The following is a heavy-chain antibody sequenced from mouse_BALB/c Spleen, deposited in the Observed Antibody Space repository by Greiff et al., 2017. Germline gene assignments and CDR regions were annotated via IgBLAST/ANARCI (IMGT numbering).Heavy chain of an antibody. CDR3: ARSGYYGSSYSYWYFDV. J-gene: IGHJ1*01. V-gene: IGHV3-2*02. Sequence: VQLKESGPGLVKPSQSLSLTCTVTGYSITSDYAWNWIRQFPGNKLEWMGYISYSGSTSYNPSLKSRISITRDTSKNQFFLQLNSVTTEDTATYYCARSGYYGSSYSYWYFDVWGAGTTVTVSS. D-gene: IGHD1-1*01. CDR1: GYSITSDYA. CDR2: ISYSGST.